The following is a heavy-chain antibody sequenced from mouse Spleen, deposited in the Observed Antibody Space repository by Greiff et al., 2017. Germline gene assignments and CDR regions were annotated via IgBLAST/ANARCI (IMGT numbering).Heavy chain of an antibody. CDR3: AKIYYDYDGRGGYAMDY. J-gene: IGHJ4*01. CDR2: INPNNGGT. D-gene: IGHD2-4*01. V-gene: IGHV1-26*01. CDR1: GYTFTDYY. Sequence: EVQLQQSGPELVKPGASVKISCKASGYTFTDYYMNWVKQSHGKSLEWIGDINPNNGGTSYNQKFKGKATLTVDKSSSTAYMELRSLTSEDSAVYYCAKIYYDYDGRGGYAMDYWGQGTSVTVSS.